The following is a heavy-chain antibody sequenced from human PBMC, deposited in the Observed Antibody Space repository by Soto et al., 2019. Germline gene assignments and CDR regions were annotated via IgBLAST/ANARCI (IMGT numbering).Heavy chain of an antibody. CDR1: GFTFSSHA. Sequence: GGFLRLSCAASGFTFSSHAMSWVRQAPGMGLEWVSGVTNNGADTDYADSVKGRFTISRDNSKNTLYVQMNSLRAEDTAVYYCVKGTYCGGDCYCYFDYWGQGTLVNVSS. CDR2: VTNNGADT. CDR3: VKGTYCGGDCYCYFDY. J-gene: IGHJ4*02. D-gene: IGHD2-21*02. V-gene: IGHV3-23*01.